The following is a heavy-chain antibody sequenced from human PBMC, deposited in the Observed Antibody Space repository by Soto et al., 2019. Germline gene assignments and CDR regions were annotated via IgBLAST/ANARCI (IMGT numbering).Heavy chain of an antibody. J-gene: IGHJ4*02. D-gene: IGHD2-2*01. CDR3: AAGGCSSTSCEAEFDY. CDR2: IVVGSGNT. V-gene: IGHV1-58*01. Sequence: QMQLVQSGPEVKKPGTSVKVSCKASGFTFTSSAVQWVRQARGQRLEWIGWIVVGSGNTNYAQKFQERVTITRDMSTSTAYMELSSLRSEDTAVYYCAAGGCSSTSCEAEFDYWGQGTLVTVSS. CDR1: GFTFTSSA.